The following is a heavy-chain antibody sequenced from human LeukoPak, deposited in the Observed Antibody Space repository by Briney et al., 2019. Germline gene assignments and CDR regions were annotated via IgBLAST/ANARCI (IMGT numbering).Heavy chain of an antibody. CDR1: GFTLSSYE. J-gene: IGHJ4*02. D-gene: IGHD6-19*01. CDR3: TRNSGWYGIS. V-gene: IGHV3-23*01. Sequence: GGSVRLSCTVSGFTLSSYEMTWFRQAPGKGLEWVSSIGYGGADTHYADSVKGRFTISRDNSMNTLYLQLNSPRADDTAVYYCTRNSGWYGISWGQGTLVIVSS. CDR2: IGYGGADT.